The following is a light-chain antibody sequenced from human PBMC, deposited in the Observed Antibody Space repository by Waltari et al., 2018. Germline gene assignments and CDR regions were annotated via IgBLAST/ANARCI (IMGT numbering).Light chain of an antibody. CDR2: NNS. CDR1: TFAKKY. J-gene: IGLJ2*01. Sequence: SHDLTQPPSVSVSPAQTARISCSGDTFAKKYVSWYQQRPGQPPGIIIYNNSVRPSEIPERFSSSSPGTTATLTITGVQAEDEADYYCQSTDSSDSLFLFGGGTKLTFV. CDR3: QSTDSSDSLFL. V-gene: IGLV3-25*03.